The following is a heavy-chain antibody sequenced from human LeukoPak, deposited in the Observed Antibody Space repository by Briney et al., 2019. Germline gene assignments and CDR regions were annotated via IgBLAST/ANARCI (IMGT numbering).Heavy chain of an antibody. CDR2: ISAYNGNT. D-gene: IGHD3-10*01. V-gene: IGHV1-18*01. CDR3: ARRNGSGRWGYYFDY. J-gene: IGHJ4*02. Sequence: AASVKVSCKASGYTFTSYGISWVRQAPGQGLEWMGWISAYNGNTNYAQKLQGRVTMTTDTSTSTAYMELRSLRSDDTAVYYCARRNGSGRWGYYFDYWGQGTLVTVSS. CDR1: GYTFTSYG.